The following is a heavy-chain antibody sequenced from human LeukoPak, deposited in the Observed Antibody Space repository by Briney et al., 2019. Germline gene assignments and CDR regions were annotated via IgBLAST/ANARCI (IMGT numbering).Heavy chain of an antibody. Sequence: SETLSLTCAVSGYSISSGYYWGWIRQPPGKGLEWIGYIYYSGSTNYNPSLKSRVTISVDTSKNQFSLKLSSVTAADTAVYYCARQSRGSYRHDYWGQGTLVTVSS. J-gene: IGHJ4*02. CDR2: IYYSGST. CDR1: GYSISSGYY. D-gene: IGHD3-16*02. CDR3: ARQSRGSYRHDY. V-gene: IGHV4-38-2*01.